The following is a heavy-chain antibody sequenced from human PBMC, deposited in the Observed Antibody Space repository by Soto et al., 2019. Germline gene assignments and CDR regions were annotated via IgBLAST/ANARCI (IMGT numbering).Heavy chain of an antibody. CDR2: IYYSGST. CDR3: ASLYSSEISYYYYYGMDV. J-gene: IGHJ6*02. CDR1: GGSISSYY. D-gene: IGHD6-25*01. Sequence: PSETLSLTCTVSGGSISSYYWSWIRQPPGKGLEWIGYIYYSGSTNCNPSLKSRVTISVDTSKNQFSLKLSSVTAADTAVYYCASLYSSEISYYYYYGMDVWGQGTTVTVSS. V-gene: IGHV4-59*01.